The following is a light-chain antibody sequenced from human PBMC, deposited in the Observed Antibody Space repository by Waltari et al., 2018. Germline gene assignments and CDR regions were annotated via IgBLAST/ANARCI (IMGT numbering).Light chain of an antibody. CDR3: QTWGTGSWV. CDR1: SGHSSYA. V-gene: IGLV4-69*01. J-gene: IGLJ3*02. Sequence: QLVLTQSPSASASLGASVKLTCTLSSGHSSYAIAWHQQQPEKGPRYLMKLNSDGSHSKWDWIPDRFSGSSSGAERYLTLSSLQSEDEADYYCQTWGTGSWVFGGGTKLTVL. CDR2: LNSDGSH.